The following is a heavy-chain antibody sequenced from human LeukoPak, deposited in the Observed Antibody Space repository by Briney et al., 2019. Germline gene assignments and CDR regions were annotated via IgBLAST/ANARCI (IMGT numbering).Heavy chain of an antibody. J-gene: IGHJ6*02. CDR1: GFTFSSYW. D-gene: IGHD3-16*02. CDR3: ASSALHYYYYYGMDV. V-gene: IGHV3-7*01. CDR2: IKQDGSEK. Sequence: GGSLRLSCAASGFTFSSYWMSWVRQAPGKGLEWVASIKQDGSEKYYVDSVKGRFTISRDNAKNSLYLQMNSLRAEDTAVYYCASSALHYYYYYGMDVWGQGTTVTVSS.